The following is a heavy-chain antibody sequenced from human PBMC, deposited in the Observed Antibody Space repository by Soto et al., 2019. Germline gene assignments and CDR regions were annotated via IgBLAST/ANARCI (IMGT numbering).Heavy chain of an antibody. CDR1: GFSVSSYY. J-gene: IGHJ4*02. Sequence: QLVESGGDLVRPGGSLRLSCAASGFSVSSYYMTWVRQAPGKGLEWVSVLYSGGDTYYADSVKGRFSISRDHSNNTLYLQMDSLGAEDTAVYYCARWGSGDRGKTFDYWGQGTLVTVSS. D-gene: IGHD7-27*01. V-gene: IGHV3-66*01. CDR2: LYSGGDT. CDR3: ARWGSGDRGKTFDY.